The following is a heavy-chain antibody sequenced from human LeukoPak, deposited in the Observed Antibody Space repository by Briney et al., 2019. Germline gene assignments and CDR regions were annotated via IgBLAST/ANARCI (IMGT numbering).Heavy chain of an antibody. V-gene: IGHV3-11*01. D-gene: IGHD6-6*01. CDR2: ISSSGSTI. CDR3: ARDLSSIAARGPFGY. CDR1: GFTFSDYY. J-gene: IGHJ4*02. Sequence: PGGSLRLSCAASGFTFSDYYMSWLRQAPGKGLEWVSYISSSGSTIYYADSVKGRFTISRDNAKNSLYLQMNSLRAEDTAVYYCARDLSSIAARGPFGYWGQGTLVTVSS.